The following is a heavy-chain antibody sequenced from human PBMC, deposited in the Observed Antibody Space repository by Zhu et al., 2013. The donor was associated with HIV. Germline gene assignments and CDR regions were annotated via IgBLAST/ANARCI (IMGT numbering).Heavy chain of an antibody. D-gene: IGHD2-15*01. CDR3: ARSAVVVVAATPSDYYYGMDV. V-gene: IGHV1-18*04. Sequence: QVQLVQSGAEVKKPGASVKVSCKASGYTFTSYGISWVRQAPGQGLEWMGWISAYNGNTNYAQKLQGRVTMTTDTSTSTAYMELRSLRSDDTAVYYCARSAVVVVAATPSDYYYGMDVWGRRDHGHRLL. J-gene: IGHJ6*02. CDR1: GYTFTSYG. CDR2: ISAYNGNT.